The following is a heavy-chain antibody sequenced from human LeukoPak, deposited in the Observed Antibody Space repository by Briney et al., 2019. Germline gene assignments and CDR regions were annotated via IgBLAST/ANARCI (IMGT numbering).Heavy chain of an antibody. D-gene: IGHD1-26*01. J-gene: IGHJ4*02. CDR3: ARDPGGGPTHGY. CDR2: INSDGST. Sequence: PGGSLRLSCAASGFTVGNNYMSWVRQAPGKGLEWVSVINSDGSTYYADSVKARFTISRDNSKNTLYLQMNSLRAGDTAVYYCARDPGGGPTHGYWGQGTLVTVSS. V-gene: IGHV3-66*02. CDR1: GFTVGNNY.